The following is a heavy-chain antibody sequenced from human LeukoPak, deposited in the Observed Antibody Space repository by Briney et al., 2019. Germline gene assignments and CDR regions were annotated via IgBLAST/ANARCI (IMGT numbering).Heavy chain of an antibody. CDR3: ARSPSQEETSDYYGSGSYYVYFDH. J-gene: IGHJ4*02. D-gene: IGHD3-10*01. Sequence: GGSLRLSCAASGFTLSSYGMHWVRQAPGKGLEWVAFIRCDGSNKYYADSVKGRFTISRDNSKNTLYLQMNSLRAEDTAVYYCARSPSQEETSDYYGSGSYYVYFDHWGQGTLVTVSS. CDR2: IRCDGSNK. CDR1: GFTLSSYG. V-gene: IGHV3-30*02.